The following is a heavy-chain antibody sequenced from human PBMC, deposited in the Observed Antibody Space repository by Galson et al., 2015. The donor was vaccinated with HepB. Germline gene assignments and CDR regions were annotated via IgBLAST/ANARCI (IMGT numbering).Heavy chain of an antibody. CDR3: ARDRSYCSAGRCYSGYYYGLDV. D-gene: IGHD2-15*01. CDR2: VNPNSGAT. J-gene: IGHJ6*02. V-gene: IGHV1-2*02. Sequence: SVKVSCKASGYTFTAYYVHWVRQAPGQGLEWMGWVNPNSGATNYAQKFQGRVTMTRDTSSSTAYVELGRLISDDTAVYFCARDRSYCSAGRCYSGYYYGLDVWGQGTTVTVSS. CDR1: GYTFTAYY.